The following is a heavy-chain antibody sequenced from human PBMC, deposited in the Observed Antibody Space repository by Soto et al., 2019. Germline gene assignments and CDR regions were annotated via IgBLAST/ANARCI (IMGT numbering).Heavy chain of an antibody. Sequence: SETLSLTCSDPGGSISRYYWNWIREPPVKGLEWIGYIHYSGRTNYNPSLKRRVTMSVDTSKNQFSLKLSSVTAADTAVYFCAGVGGVDGYNYFTYWGQGTQVTVSS. CDR3: AGVGGVDGYNYFTY. CDR1: GGSISRYY. CDR2: IHYSGRT. J-gene: IGHJ4*02. D-gene: IGHD2-8*02. V-gene: IGHV4-59*01.